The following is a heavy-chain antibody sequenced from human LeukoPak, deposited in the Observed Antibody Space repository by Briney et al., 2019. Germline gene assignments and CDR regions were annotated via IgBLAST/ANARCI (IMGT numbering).Heavy chain of an antibody. CDR1: GFTFDDYG. CDR3: ARAVDRWYASGMNYYYYYMDV. J-gene: IGHJ6*03. V-gene: IGHV3-20*04. CDR2: INWNGGST. Sequence: GGSLRLSCAASGFTFDDYGMSWVRHAPGKGLEWVSGINWNGGSTGYADSVKGRFTISRDNAKNSLYLQMNSLRAEDTALYYCARAVDRWYASGMNYYYYYMDVWGKGTTVTVSS. D-gene: IGHD6-13*01.